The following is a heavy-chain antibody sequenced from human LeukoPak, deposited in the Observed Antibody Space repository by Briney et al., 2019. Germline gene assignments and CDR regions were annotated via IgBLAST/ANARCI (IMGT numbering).Heavy chain of an antibody. CDR2: IIPIFGTA. J-gene: IGHJ5*02. Sequence: SVKVSCKXSGGTFSSYAISWVRQAPGQGLEWMGGIIPIFGTANYAQKFQGRVTITTDESTSTAYMELSSLRSEDTAVYYCARANWNDGDYNWFDPWGQGTLVTVSS. D-gene: IGHD1-1*01. V-gene: IGHV1-69*05. CDR3: ARANWNDGDYNWFDP. CDR1: GGTFSSYA.